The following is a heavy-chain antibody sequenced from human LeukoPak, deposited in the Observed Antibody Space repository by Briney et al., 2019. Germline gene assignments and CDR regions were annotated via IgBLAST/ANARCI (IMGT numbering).Heavy chain of an antibody. CDR2: IITVFGTA. Sequence: SVKVSCKASGGIFSSYAISWVRQAPGQGLEWMGRIITVFGTANYAQKFEGRVTITADKSASTVYMELSSLRSEDSAVYYCAKAALVGTHYFDHWGQGTLVAVSS. D-gene: IGHD3-3*02. CDR1: GGIFSSYA. J-gene: IGHJ4*02. V-gene: IGHV1-69*06. CDR3: AKAALVGTHYFDH.